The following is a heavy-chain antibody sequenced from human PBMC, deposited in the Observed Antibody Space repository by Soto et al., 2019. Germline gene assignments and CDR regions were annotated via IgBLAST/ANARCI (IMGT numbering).Heavy chain of an antibody. CDR1: GFTFSSYG. V-gene: IGHV3-33*03. CDR2: LWSDGSKE. Sequence: QVQLVESGGGVVQPGRSLRLSCAASGFTFSSYGMHWVRQAPGKGLEWVAVLWSDGSKEYYADSVKGRFAISRDKSKNTQYLQMNSLRAEDTAVYYYANGGTEYFLHWGQGTLVTVSS. J-gene: IGHJ1*01. CDR3: ANGGTEYFLH.